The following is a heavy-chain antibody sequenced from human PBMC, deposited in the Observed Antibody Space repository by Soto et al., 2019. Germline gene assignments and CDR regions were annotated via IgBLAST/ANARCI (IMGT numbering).Heavy chain of an antibody. CDR1: GGSISSGDYY. CDR2: IYYSGST. V-gene: IGHV4-30-4*01. D-gene: IGHD2-2*02. J-gene: IGHJ5*02. CDR3: ARGPRAIVVVPAAISSLGQPGNWFDP. Sequence: SETLSLTCTVSGGSISSGDYYWSWIRQPPGKGLEWIGYIYYSGSTYYNPSLKSRVTISVDTSKNQFSLKLSSVTAADTAVYYCARGPRAIVVVPAAISSLGQPGNWFDPWGQGTLVTVSS.